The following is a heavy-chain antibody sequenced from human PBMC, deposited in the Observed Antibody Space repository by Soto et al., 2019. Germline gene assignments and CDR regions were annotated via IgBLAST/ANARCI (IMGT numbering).Heavy chain of an antibody. Sequence: SETLSLTCAVSGGSISSSNWWSWVRQPPGKGLEWIGEIYHSGSTNYNPSLKSRVTISVDKSKNQFSLKLRSVNAADTAVYYCARAQEVGIGVAGIDWFDHWGQGTLVTVSS. CDR2: IYHSGST. D-gene: IGHD6-19*01. J-gene: IGHJ5*02. CDR3: ARAQEVGIGVAGIDWFDH. V-gene: IGHV4-4*02. CDR1: GGSISSSNW.